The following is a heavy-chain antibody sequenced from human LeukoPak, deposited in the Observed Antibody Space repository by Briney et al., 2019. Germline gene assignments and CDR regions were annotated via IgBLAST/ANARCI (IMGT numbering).Heavy chain of an antibody. Sequence: ASVKVSCKASGYTFTSYAMHWVRQAPGQRLERMGWINAGNGNTKYSQKFEGRVTITRDTSASTAYMELSSLRSEDTAVYYCARQERFSGSPPDYWGQGTLVTVSS. D-gene: IGHD6-19*01. CDR1: GYTFTSYA. CDR2: INAGNGNT. CDR3: ARQERFSGSPPDY. J-gene: IGHJ4*02. V-gene: IGHV1-3*01.